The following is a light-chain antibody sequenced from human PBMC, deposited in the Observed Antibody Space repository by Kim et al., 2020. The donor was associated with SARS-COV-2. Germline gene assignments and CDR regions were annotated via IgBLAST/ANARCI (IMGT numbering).Light chain of an antibody. Sequence: SPGERATRSCRASQNIYSSYLAWFQQKPGQAPRLLIYATSRRATGIPDRFSGSGSGTDFTLTVSTLEPEDFAVYYCHHYGGSLWTFGQGTKVDIK. J-gene: IGKJ1*01. CDR3: HHYGGSLWT. V-gene: IGKV3-20*01. CDR2: ATS. CDR1: QNIYSSY.